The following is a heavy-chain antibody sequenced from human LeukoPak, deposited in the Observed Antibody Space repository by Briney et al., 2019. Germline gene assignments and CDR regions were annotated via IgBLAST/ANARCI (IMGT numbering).Heavy chain of an antibody. J-gene: IGHJ4*02. V-gene: IGHV1-2*02. CDR2: INPNSGGT. D-gene: IGHD2-2*01. CDR1: GYTFTGYY. Sequence: ASVKVSCKASGYTFTGYYMHWVRQAPGQGLEWMGWINPNSGGTNYAQKFQGRVTMTRDTSISTAYMELSRLRSDDTAVYYCARTEGYCSSTSCPTSEFDYWGQGTLVTVSS. CDR3: ARTEGYCSSTSCPTSEFDY.